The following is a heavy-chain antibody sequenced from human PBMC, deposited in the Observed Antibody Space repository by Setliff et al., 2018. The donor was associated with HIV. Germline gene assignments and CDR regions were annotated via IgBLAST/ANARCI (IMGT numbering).Heavy chain of an antibody. CDR3: ARAYPWGYVGYYYMDV. CDR1: GYTFTSYG. D-gene: IGHD3-16*01. CDR2: ISGYNGNT. Sequence: ASVKVSCKASGYTFTSYGITWVRQAPGQGLEWMGWISGYNGNTDYAQNLQGRVTMTTDTSTSTAYMELRSLRSDDTAVYYCARAYPWGYVGYYYMDVWGKGTTVTVSS. V-gene: IGHV1-18*01. J-gene: IGHJ6*03.